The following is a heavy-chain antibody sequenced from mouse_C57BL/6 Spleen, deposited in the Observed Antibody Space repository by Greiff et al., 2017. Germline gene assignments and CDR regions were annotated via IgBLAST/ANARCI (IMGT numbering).Heavy chain of an antibody. CDR1: GYSITSGYY. CDR2: ISYDGSN. V-gene: IGHV3-6*01. J-gene: IGHJ2*01. Sequence: EVKLMESGPGLVKPSQSLSLTCSVTGYSITSGYYWNWIRQFPGNKLEWMGYISYDGSNNYNPSLKNRISITRDTSKNQFFLKLNSVTTEDTATYYCASLGQGFDYWGQGTTLTVSS. CDR3: ASLGQGFDY. D-gene: IGHD3-3*01.